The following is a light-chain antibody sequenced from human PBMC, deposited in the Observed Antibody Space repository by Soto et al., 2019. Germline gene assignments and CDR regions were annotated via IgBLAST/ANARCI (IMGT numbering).Light chain of an antibody. Sequence: DIQMTQSPSTLSASVGDRVTITCRASQSISSWLAWYQHKPWKAPKLLIYDASSLESGVPSRFNGSGSGTEFTLTISCLQPDDFATYYCQQYNSYSYTFGQGNKLEIK. J-gene: IGKJ2*01. V-gene: IGKV1-5*01. CDR2: DAS. CDR1: QSISSW. CDR3: QQYNSYSYT.